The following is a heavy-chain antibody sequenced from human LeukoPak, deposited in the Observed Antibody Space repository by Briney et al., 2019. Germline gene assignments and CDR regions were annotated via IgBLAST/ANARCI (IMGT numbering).Heavy chain of an antibody. V-gene: IGHV3-33*07. Sequence: GGSLRLSGAASGFSFKNHGFYWVRQAPGKGLEWVAIIWSDGSQKYYADSVKGRFTISRDNSKNTVHLQMNSLRAEDTAMYYCARDLSYGSLDCRGQGTLVTVSS. CDR1: GFSFKNHG. CDR2: IWSDGSQK. D-gene: IGHD3-9*01. J-gene: IGHJ4*02. CDR3: ARDLSYGSLDC.